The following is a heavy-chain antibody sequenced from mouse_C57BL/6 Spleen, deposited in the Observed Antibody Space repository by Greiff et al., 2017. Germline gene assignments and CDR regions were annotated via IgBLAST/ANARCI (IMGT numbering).Heavy chain of an antibody. CDR2: IYPGSGST. D-gene: IGHD1-1*01. Sequence: VQLQQPGAELVKPGASVKMSCKASGYTFTSYWITWVKQRPGQGLEWIGDIYPGSGSTNYNEKFKSKATLTVDTSSSTAYMQLSSLTSEDSAVYYCARSVLRTLGAMDYWGQGTSVTVSS. CDR1: GYTFTSYW. CDR3: ARSVLRTLGAMDY. V-gene: IGHV1-55*01. J-gene: IGHJ4*01.